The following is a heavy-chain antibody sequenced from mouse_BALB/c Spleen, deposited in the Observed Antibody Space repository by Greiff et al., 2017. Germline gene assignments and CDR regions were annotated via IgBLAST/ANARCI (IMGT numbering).Heavy chain of an antibody. CDR1: GFSFTSYW. J-gene: IGHJ3*01. CDR2: IYPGNSDT. D-gene: IGHD2-1*01. V-gene: IGHV1-5*01. Sequence: VQLQQSGAVLARPGASVKMSCKASGFSFTSYWMHWVKQRPGQGLEWIGAIYPGNSDTSYNQKFKGKAKLTAVTSASTAYMELSSLTNEDSAVYYCTRSGYGNSWFADWGQGTLVTVSA. CDR3: TRSGYGNSWFAD.